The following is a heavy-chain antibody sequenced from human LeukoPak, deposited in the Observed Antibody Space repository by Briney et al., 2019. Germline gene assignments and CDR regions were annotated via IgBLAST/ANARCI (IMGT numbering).Heavy chain of an antibody. CDR1: GFTFSTYA. CDR2: ISGSGGSS. Sequence: GGSLRLSCAASGFTFSTYAMSWVRQAPGKGLKWVSAISGSGGSSYYADSVKGRFTISRDNSKNTLYLQMNSLRAEDTAVYYCAKGPLSEVAGTTWDYWGQGTLVTVSS. CDR3: AKGPLSEVAGTTWDY. D-gene: IGHD6-19*01. V-gene: IGHV3-23*01. J-gene: IGHJ4*02.